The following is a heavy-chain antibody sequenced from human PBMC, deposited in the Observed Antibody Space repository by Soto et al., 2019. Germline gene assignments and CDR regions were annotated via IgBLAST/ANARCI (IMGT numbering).Heavy chain of an antibody. CDR2: IYHSGSN. D-gene: IGHD5-18*01. CDR1: GGSISSSNW. Sequence: QVQLQESGPGLVKPSGTLSLTCAVSGGSISSSNWWSWVRQPPGKGLEWIGEIYHSGSNNYNPSLRSRVTIPVDKSKNQFSLKLSSVTAADTAVYYCAREVDTVMGGGFDIWGQGTMVTVSS. J-gene: IGHJ3*02. V-gene: IGHV4-4*02. CDR3: AREVDTVMGGGFDI.